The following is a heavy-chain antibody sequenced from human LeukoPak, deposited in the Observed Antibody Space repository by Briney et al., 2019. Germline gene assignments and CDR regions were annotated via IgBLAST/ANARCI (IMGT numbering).Heavy chain of an antibody. D-gene: IGHD4-11*01. V-gene: IGHV3-66*01. CDR1: GVTISSHY. J-gene: IGHJ4*02. CDR2: IHSGGST. CDR3: AIHDYLAV. Sequence: PGGSLRLSCSVSGVTISSHYMAWGRQGPGKGPEWVSLIHSGGSTCYADSVKGRFTISRDNSKNTVYLQMNSLRAEDTAVYYCAIHDYLAVWGQGTLVTVSS.